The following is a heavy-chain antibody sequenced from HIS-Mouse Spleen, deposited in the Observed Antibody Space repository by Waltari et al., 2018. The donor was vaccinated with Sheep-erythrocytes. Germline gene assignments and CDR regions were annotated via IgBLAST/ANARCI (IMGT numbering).Heavy chain of an antibody. J-gene: IGHJ3*02. Sequence: QVQLVESGGGVVQPGRSLRLSCAAAGFTVSTYGMHCVRQAPGKGLVWVVFISYEGRHKYYADSVKGRVIIYRDNYEDTLYLQMNRLRAEDTAVYYCAKGGFGGNSNDAFDIWGQGTMVTVSS. CDR2: ISYEGRHK. V-gene: IGHV3-30*18. CDR3: AKGGFGGNSNDAFDI. CDR1: GFTVSTYG. D-gene: IGHD3-16*01.